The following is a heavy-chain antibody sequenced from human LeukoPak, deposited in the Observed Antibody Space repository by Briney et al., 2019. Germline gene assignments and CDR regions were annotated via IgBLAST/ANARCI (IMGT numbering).Heavy chain of an antibody. J-gene: IGHJ5*02. CDR3: ARSGYTSGQFDP. Sequence: SETLSLTCTVSGGSISSGGYYWSWIRQHPGKGLEWIGYIYYSGTTYSNPSLKSRVTISVDRSKNQFSLKLSSVTAADTAVYYCARSGYTSGQFDPWGQGTLVTVSS. CDR2: IYYSGTT. V-gene: IGHV4-31*03. CDR1: GGSISSGGYY. D-gene: IGHD6-19*01.